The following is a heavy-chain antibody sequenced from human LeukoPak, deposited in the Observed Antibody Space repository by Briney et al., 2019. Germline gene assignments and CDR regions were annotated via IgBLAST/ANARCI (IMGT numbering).Heavy chain of an antibody. CDR1: GGSISSYY. V-gene: IGHV4-59*08. J-gene: IGHJ5*02. CDR2: IYYSGST. D-gene: IGHD1-1*01. Sequence: PSETLSLTCTVSGGSISSYYWSWIRQPPGKGLEWIGYIYYSGSTNYNPSLKSRVTISVDTSKNQFSLKLSSVTAADTAVYYCARHDWNDERSNWFDPWGQGTLVTVSS. CDR3: ARHDWNDERSNWFDP.